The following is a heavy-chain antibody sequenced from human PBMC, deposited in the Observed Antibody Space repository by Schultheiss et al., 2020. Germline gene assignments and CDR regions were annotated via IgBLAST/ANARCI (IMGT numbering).Heavy chain of an antibody. CDR1: GFTFSSYG. V-gene: IGHV3-33*06. J-gene: IGHJ5*02. CDR2: IWYDGSNK. CDR3: AERTGGGWHDP. Sequence: GGSLRLSCAASGFTFSSYGMHWVRQAPGKGLEWVAVIWYDGSNKYYADSVKGRFTISRDNSKNTLYLQMDNLRVEDTAVYYCAERTGGGWHDPWGQGTLVTVSS. D-gene: IGHD6-19*01.